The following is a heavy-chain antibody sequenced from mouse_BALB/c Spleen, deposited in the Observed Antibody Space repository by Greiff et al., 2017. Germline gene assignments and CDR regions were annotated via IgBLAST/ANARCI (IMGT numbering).Heavy chain of an antibody. J-gene: IGHJ4*01. CDR3: ARHRDGSPYYAMDY. CDR1: GFAFSSYD. Sequence: EVKLVESGGGLVKPGGSLKLSCSASGFAFSSYDMSWVRQTPEKRLEWVAYISSGGGSTYYPDTVKGRFTISRDNAKNTLYLQMSSLKSEDTAMYYCARHRDGSPYYAMDYWGQGTSVTVSS. V-gene: IGHV5-12-1*01. CDR2: ISSGGGST. D-gene: IGHD2-3*01.